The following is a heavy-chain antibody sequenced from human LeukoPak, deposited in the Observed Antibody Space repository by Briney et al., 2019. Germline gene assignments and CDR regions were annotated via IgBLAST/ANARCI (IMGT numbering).Heavy chain of an antibody. CDR3: ARGDSSGPDYYYYMDV. D-gene: IGHD6-19*01. Sequence: PGGSLRLSCAASGFTFDDYGLIWVRQAPGKGLEWVSRINWNGDSTSYVDSVKGRFTISRDNAKNSLYLQMNSLRDEDTAVYYCARGDSSGPDYYYYMDVWGKGTTVTISS. CDR1: GFTFDDYG. CDR2: INWNGDST. V-gene: IGHV3-20*04. J-gene: IGHJ6*03.